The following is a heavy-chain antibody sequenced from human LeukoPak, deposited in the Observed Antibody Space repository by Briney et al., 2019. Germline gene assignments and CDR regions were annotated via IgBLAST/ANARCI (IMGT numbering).Heavy chain of an antibody. CDR3: ARQAYSSNLGWFDP. CDR2: IYNSGST. V-gene: IGHV4-39*01. J-gene: IGHJ5*02. Sequence: PSETLSLTCSVSGGSISSSTHYWGWIHQPPGKGLEWIGNIYNSGSTYYNPSLKSRVTISVDTSKNQFSLKLSSVTAADTAVYYCARQAYSSNLGWFDPWGQGTLVTVSS. CDR1: GGSISSSTHY. D-gene: IGHD6-13*01.